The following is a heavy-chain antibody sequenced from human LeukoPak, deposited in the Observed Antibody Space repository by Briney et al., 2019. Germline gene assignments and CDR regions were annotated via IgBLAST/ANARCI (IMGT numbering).Heavy chain of an antibody. Sequence: PSETLSLTCAVYGGSFSGYYWSWIRQPPGKGLEWIGEINHSGSTNYNPSLKSRVTISVDTSKNQFSLKLSSVTAADTAVYYCARAPRRNYCSGGSCYHFDYRGQGTLVTVSS. CDR2: INHSGST. D-gene: IGHD2-15*01. J-gene: IGHJ4*02. CDR1: GGSFSGYY. CDR3: ARAPRRNYCSGGSCYHFDY. V-gene: IGHV4-34*01.